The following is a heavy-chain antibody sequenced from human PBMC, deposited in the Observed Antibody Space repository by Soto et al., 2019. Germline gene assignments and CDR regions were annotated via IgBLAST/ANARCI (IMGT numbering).Heavy chain of an antibody. CDR2: IKQDGGEK. Sequence: EVQLVESGGGLVQPGGSLRLSCAASGFTFSSYWMSWVRQAPGKGLEWVANIKQDGGEKNYVDPVKGRFTISRDNAKKSLYLQMNSLRAEDTAVYYCGRDLRDWDSGSYSYDYWGQGTLVTVSS. CDR1: GFTFSSYW. CDR3: GRDLRDWDSGSYSYDY. J-gene: IGHJ4*02. D-gene: IGHD1-26*01. V-gene: IGHV3-7*04.